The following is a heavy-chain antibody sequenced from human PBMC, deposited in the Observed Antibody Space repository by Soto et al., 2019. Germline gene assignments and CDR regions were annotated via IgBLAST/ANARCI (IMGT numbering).Heavy chain of an antibody. D-gene: IGHD2-15*01. Sequence: QVQLVQSGDEVRKPGSSVKVSCKASGYIFVNYGIAWVRQAPGQGLEWMGWISPYSGNTHYASKLQGRCTMTTDTTTSRAYMDLEALTSGETAVYYCAVVDNCVTPTPQDGWGIGTTVTVSS. CDR2: ISPYSGNT. CDR3: AVVDNCVTPTPQDG. V-gene: IGHV1-18*01. CDR1: GYIFVNYG. J-gene: IGHJ6*04.